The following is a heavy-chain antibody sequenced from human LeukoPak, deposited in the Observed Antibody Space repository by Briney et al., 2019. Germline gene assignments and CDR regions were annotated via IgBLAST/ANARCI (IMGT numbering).Heavy chain of an antibody. Sequence: GASVKVSCKASGYTFTSYGISWVRQAPGQGLEWMGWINPNSGGTNYAQKFQGRVTMTRDTSISTAYMELSRLRSDDTAVYYCARSGGSYDWLFWFDPWGQGTLVTVSS. D-gene: IGHD1-26*01. CDR3: ARSGGSYDWLFWFDP. CDR2: INPNSGGT. V-gene: IGHV1-2*02. J-gene: IGHJ5*02. CDR1: GYTFTSYG.